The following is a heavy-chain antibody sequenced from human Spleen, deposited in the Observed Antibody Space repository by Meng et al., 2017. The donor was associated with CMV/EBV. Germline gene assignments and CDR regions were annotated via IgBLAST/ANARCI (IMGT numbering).Heavy chain of an antibody. D-gene: IGHD6-13*01. V-gene: IGHV3-15*01. Sequence: GGSLRLSCAASGFTFSNAWMSWVRQAPGKGLEWVGRIKSKTDGGTTDYAAPVKGRFTISRDDSKNTLYLQMNSLRVEDTAVYYCAKAFSSSWYREYYDYWGQGTLVTVSS. CDR1: GFTFSNAW. CDR2: IKSKTDGGTT. CDR3: AKAFSSSWYREYYDY. J-gene: IGHJ4*02.